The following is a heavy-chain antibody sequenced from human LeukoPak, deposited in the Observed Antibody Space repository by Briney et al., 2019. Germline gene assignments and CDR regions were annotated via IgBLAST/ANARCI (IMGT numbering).Heavy chain of an antibody. D-gene: IGHD2-2*01. CDR1: GFTFSSYA. V-gene: IGHV3-23*01. Sequence: GGSLRLSCAASGFTFSSYAMSWVRQAPGKGLEWVSAISGSGGSTYYADSVKGRFTISRDNSKNTLYLQMNSLRAEDTAVYYCARRQGCSSTSCPPDSWGQGTLVTVSS. J-gene: IGHJ4*02. CDR2: ISGSGGST. CDR3: ARRQGCSSTSCPPDS.